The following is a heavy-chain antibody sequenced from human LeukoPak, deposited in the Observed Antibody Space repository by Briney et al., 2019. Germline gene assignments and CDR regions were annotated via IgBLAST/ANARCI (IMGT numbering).Heavy chain of an antibody. V-gene: IGHV3-48*04. CDR1: GFTFSSYS. CDR2: IRSSSSTI. CDR3: ARLVGATISLCWFDP. Sequence: QSGGSLRLSCAASGFTFSSYSMNWVRQAPGKGLEWGSYIRSSSSTIYYADSVKGRFTISRDNAKNSLYLQMNSLRAEATAVYYYARLVGATISLCWFDPWGKGTLVTVSS. J-gene: IGHJ5*02. D-gene: IGHD1-26*01.